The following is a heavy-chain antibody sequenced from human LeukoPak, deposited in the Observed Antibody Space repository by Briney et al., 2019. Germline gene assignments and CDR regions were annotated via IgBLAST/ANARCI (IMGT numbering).Heavy chain of an antibody. V-gene: IGHV3-30*03. J-gene: IGHJ4*02. CDR2: ISYDGSNK. CDR3: ARESYPIDY. Sequence: GRSLRLSCAASGFTFSSYGMHWVRQAPGKGLEWVAVISYDGSNKYYADSVKGRFTISRDNSKNTLYLQMNSLRAEDTAVYYCARESYPIDYWGQGTLVTVSS. D-gene: IGHD5-18*01. CDR1: GFTFSSYG.